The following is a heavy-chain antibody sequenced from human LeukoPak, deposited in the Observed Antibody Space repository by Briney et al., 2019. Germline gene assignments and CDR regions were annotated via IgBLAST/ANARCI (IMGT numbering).Heavy chain of an antibody. Sequence: SETLSLTCTVSGGSISSSSYYWGWIRQSPGKGLEWIGDIYYSGTTYYNPSLKSRVSMSLDTSKNQFSLKLSSVTAADTAVYYCARHTSGSSRHFDYWGQGTLVTVSS. CDR2: IYYSGTT. D-gene: IGHD5-12*01. V-gene: IGHV4-39*01. CDR1: GGSISSSSYY. J-gene: IGHJ4*02. CDR3: ARHTSGSSRHFDY.